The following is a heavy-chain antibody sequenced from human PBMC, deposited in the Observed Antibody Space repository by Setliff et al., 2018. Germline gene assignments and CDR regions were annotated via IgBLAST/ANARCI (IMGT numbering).Heavy chain of an antibody. CDR3: ATDDYNSPMDV. D-gene: IGHD3-16*01. V-gene: IGHV3-21*01. Sequence: PGGSLRLSCTASGLSYINDWVSWVRQAPGKGLEWVSSSSTTGRYTFYADSVEGRFTVSRDNAKNSLYLQMNSLRVEDTAVYYCATDDYNSPMDVWGHGTTVTVSS. J-gene: IGHJ6*02. CDR2: SSTTGRYT. CDR1: GLSYINDW.